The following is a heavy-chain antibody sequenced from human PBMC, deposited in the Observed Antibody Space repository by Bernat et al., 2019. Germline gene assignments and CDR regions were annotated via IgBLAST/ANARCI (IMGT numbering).Heavy chain of an antibody. CDR3: ARQHGLALGVRGGDAFDI. CDR2: RSYSGST. CDR1: GGSIISSSYY. D-gene: IGHD3-10*01. V-gene: IGHV4-39*01. Sequence: QLQLQESGPGLVKPSETLSLTCTVPGGSIISSSYYWGWIRQPPGKGLEWIGSRSYSGSTYYNPSLKSRVTISADTSKSQISLKLGSVTAADTAVYYCARQHGLALGVRGGDAFDIWGQGTMVTVSS. J-gene: IGHJ3*02.